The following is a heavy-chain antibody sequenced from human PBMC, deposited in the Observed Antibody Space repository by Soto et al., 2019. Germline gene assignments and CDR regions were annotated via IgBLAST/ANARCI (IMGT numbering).Heavy chain of an antibody. CDR2: TIPILGIA. CDR3: ARGGGDVVVPAAIDY. V-gene: IGHV1-69*02. Sequence: QVQLVQSGAEVKKPGSSVKVAWKAYGGTFSSYTISWVRQARGRGLEWMGRTIPILGIANYAQKFQGRVTITADKSTSTAYMELSSLRSEDTAVYYCARGGGDVVVPAAIDYWGQGTLVTVSS. D-gene: IGHD2-2*02. J-gene: IGHJ4*02. CDR1: GGTFSSYT.